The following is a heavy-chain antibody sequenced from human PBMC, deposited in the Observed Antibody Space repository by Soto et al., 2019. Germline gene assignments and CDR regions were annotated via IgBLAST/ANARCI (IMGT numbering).Heavy chain of an antibody. CDR2: IWYDGSET. V-gene: IGHV3-33*01. J-gene: IGHJ6*02. Sequence: SLILSCAASGFTFSNYGMHWVRQAPGKGLKWVAIIWYDGSETHYTDSVKGRFTISRDNAKNTLYLQMNSLRAEDTALYFCARATYSSASPHYYSYGMDVWGQGTTVTVSS. CDR3: ARATYSSASPHYYSYGMDV. CDR1: GFTFSNYG. D-gene: IGHD6-6*01.